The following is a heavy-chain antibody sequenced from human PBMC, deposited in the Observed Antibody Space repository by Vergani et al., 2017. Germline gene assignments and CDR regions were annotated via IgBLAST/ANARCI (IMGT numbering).Heavy chain of an antibody. CDR1: GFTFSSYS. V-gene: IGHV3-23*04. CDR2: ISSDGGST. J-gene: IGHJ4*02. D-gene: IGHD3-22*01. CDR3: AGPQGTSAYYYGGFDY. Sequence: EVQLVESGGGLVKPGGPLRLSCAASGFTFSSYSMNWVRQAPGKGLEWVSTISSDGGSTYYADSVKGRFTISRDNSKNTLSLQMNSLTAEDTAIYYCAGPQGTSAYYYGGFDYWGQGILVTVSS.